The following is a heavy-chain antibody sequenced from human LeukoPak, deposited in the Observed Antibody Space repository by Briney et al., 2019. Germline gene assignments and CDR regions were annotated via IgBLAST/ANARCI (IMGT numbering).Heavy chain of an antibody. CDR1: GHTFTSYG. J-gene: IGHJ4*02. CDR3: AREYCSSTSCYFDY. D-gene: IGHD2-2*01. Sequence: GSVKVSCKASGHTFTSYGISWVRQAPGQGLEWMGWISAYNGNTNYAQKLQGRVTMTTDTSTSTAYMELRSLRSDDTAVYYCAREYCSSTSCYFDYWGQGTLVTVSS. V-gene: IGHV1-18*01. CDR2: ISAYNGNT.